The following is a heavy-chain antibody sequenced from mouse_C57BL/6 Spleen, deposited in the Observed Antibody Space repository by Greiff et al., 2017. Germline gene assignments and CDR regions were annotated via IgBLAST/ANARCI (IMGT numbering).Heavy chain of an antibody. CDR1: GFTFSSYA. J-gene: IGHJ4*01. Sequence: EVMLVESGEGLVKPGGSLKLSCAASGFTFSSYAMSWVRQTPEKRLEWVAYISSGGDYIYYADTVKGRFTISRDNARNTLYLQMSSLKSEDTAMYYCTRDEGAYAMDYWGQGTSVTVSS. CDR2: ISSGGDYI. V-gene: IGHV5-9-1*02. CDR3: TRDEGAYAMDY.